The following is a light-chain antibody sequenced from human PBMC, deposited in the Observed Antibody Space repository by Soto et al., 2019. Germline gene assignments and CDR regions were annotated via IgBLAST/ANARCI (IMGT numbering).Light chain of an antibody. J-gene: IGLJ1*01. CDR3: AAWDDSLNGYV. CDR1: SSTFGSNT. V-gene: IGLV1-44*01. CDR2: SNN. Sequence: QSVLTQPPSASGTPGQRVTISFSGSSSTFGSNTVNWYQQLPGTAPKLLIYSNNQRPSGVPDRFSGSKSGTSASLAISGLQSEDEADYYCAAWDDSLNGYVFGTGTKVTVL.